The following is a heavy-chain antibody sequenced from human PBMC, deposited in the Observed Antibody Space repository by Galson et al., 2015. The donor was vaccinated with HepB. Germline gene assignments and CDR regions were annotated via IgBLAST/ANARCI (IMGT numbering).Heavy chain of an antibody. D-gene: IGHD2-2*01. CDR3: AAHCSSTSCYGVDY. CDR2: IYYSGST. V-gene: IGHV4-59*08. CDR1: GGSISSYY. J-gene: IGHJ4*02. Sequence: ETLSLTCTVSGGSISSYYWSWIRQPPGKGLEWIGYIYYSGSTNYNPSLKSRVTMSVDTSKNQFSLKLSSVTAADTAVYYCAAHCSSTSCYGVDYWGQGTLVTVSS.